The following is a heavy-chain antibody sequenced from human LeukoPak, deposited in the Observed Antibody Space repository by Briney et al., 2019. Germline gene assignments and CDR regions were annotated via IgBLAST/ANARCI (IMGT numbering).Heavy chain of an antibody. J-gene: IGHJ3*02. Sequence: ETLSLTCTVSGGPISSSSYYWGWIRQPPGKGLEWSGSIYYSGSTYYNPSLKSRVTISVDTSKNQFSLKLSSVTAADTAVYYCARLSTATPHAFDIWGQGTMVTVSS. CDR2: IYYSGST. V-gene: IGHV4-39*01. CDR3: ARLSTATPHAFDI. D-gene: IGHD4-17*01. CDR1: GGPISSSSYY.